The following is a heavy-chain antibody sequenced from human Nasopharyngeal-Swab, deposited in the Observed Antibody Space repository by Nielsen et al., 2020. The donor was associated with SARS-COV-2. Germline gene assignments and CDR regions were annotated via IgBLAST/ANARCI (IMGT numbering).Heavy chain of an antibody. CDR2: ISGSGGST. Sequence: GESLKISCAASGFTFSSYAMSWVRQAPGKGLEWVSAISGSGGSTYYADSVKGRFTISRDNSKNTLYLQMNSLRAEDTAVYYCAKVLSGFWSGYSDYYYYGMDVWGQGTTVTVSS. V-gene: IGHV3-23*01. CDR3: AKVLSGFWSGYSDYYYYGMDV. J-gene: IGHJ6*02. CDR1: GFTFSSYA. D-gene: IGHD3-3*01.